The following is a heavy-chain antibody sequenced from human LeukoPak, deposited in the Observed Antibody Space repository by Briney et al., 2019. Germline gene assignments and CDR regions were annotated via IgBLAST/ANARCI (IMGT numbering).Heavy chain of an antibody. Sequence: PSDTLSLTCGVSGGSISSTNWWSWIRQPPGKGLEWIGYIYYSGSTNYNPSLKSRVTISVDTSKNQFSLKLSSVTAADTAVYYCARAWAAGRYFDLWGRGTLVTVSS. V-gene: IGHV4-61*01. D-gene: IGHD6-13*01. J-gene: IGHJ2*01. CDR1: GGSISSTNW. CDR2: IYYSGST. CDR3: ARAWAAGRYFDL.